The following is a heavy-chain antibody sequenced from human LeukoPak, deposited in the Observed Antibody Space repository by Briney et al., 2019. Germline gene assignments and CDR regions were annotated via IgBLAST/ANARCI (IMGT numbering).Heavy chain of an antibody. V-gene: IGHV3-23*01. Sequence: HPGGSLSLSGAAPGFTFSSYAMSWVRKAPGKGLEWASAISGSGGSTYYADSVKGRFTISRDNSKNTLYLQMNSLRAEDTAVYYCAKDWRSSSYYFDYWGQGTLVTVSS. CDR2: ISGSGGST. CDR3: AKDWRSSSYYFDY. CDR1: GFTFSSYA. D-gene: IGHD2-15*01. J-gene: IGHJ4*02.